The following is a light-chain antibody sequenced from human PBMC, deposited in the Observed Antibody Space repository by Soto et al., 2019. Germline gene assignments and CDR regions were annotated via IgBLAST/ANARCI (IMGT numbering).Light chain of an antibody. J-gene: IGKJ2*01. CDR2: DAS. Sequence: IQMTQSPSTLSASVGDRVTITCRASQRFSTWLAWYQQKPGKAPKLLIYDASSLEGGVPSRFRGRGWWQEVTVAASGLQPDDFATYHWQQYNSSLYTVGQGAKVDI. CDR3: QQYNSSLYT. V-gene: IGKV1-5*01. CDR1: QRFSTW.